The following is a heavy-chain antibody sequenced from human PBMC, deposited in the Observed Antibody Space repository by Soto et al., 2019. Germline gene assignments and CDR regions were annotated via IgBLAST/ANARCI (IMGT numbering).Heavy chain of an antibody. J-gene: IGHJ5*02. CDR3: ARDDPFDP. Sequence: QVRLRESGPQVVKPSATLSLNCNVSGGAFISSFWSGMRQSPGKGLEWVGNIHSSGRSNYNHSFKRRVSMSIDPSNNQFSVWLTSVTAAVTAFYYCARDDPFDPGGQGILGTVSS. CDR2: IHSSGRS. CDR1: GGAFISSF. V-gene: IGHV4-59*01.